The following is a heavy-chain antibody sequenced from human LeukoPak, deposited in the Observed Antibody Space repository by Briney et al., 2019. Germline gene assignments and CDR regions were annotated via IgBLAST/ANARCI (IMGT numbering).Heavy chain of an antibody. CDR1: GFTFSSYG. Sequence: PGGSLRLSCAASGFTFSSYGMHWVRQAPGKGLEWVAVIWYDGSNKYYADSVKGRFTISRDNSKNTLYLQMNSLRAEDTAVYYCANTLSSGWYVVDYWGQGTLVTVSS. CDR2: IWYDGSNK. D-gene: IGHD6-19*01. CDR3: ANTLSSGWYVVDY. V-gene: IGHV3-30*02. J-gene: IGHJ4*02.